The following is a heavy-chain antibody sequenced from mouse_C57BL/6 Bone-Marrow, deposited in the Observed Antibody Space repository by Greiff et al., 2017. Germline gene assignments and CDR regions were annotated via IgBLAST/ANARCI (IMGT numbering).Heavy chain of an antibody. J-gene: IGHJ2*01. V-gene: IGHV1-22*01. CDR2: INPNNGGT. CDR1: GYTFTDYN. D-gene: IGHD4-1*01. CDR3: AKLGKMYYFDY. Sequence: VQLKQSGPELVKPGASVKMSCKASGYTFTDYNMHWVKQSHGKSLEWIGSINPNNGGTSYNQKFKGKATLTVNKSSSTAYMELRSLTSEDSAVYYCAKLGKMYYFDYWGQGTTLTVSS.